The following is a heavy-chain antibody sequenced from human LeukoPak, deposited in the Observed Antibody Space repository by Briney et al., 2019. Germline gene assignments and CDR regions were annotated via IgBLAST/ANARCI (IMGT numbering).Heavy chain of an antibody. CDR1: GGSFSGYY. Sequence: KPSETLSLTCAVYGGSFSGYYWRWIRQPPGKGLEWIGEINDSGSTNYNPSLESRVTISVDTSKNQFSLKLSSVTAADTAVYYCARGRGRNYYYYYYMDVWGKGTTVTVSS. D-gene: IGHD2-15*01. CDR2: INDSGST. CDR3: ARGRGRNYYYYYYMDV. J-gene: IGHJ6*03. V-gene: IGHV4-34*01.